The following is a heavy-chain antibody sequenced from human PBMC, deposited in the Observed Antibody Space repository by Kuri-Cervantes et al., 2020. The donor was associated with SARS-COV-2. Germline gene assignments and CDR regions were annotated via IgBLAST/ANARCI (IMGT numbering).Heavy chain of an antibody. Sequence: GGSLRLSCAASGFTFSSYAMHWVRQAPGKGLEWVAVIPYDGSNKYYADSVKGRFTISRDNSKNTLYLQMNSLRAEDTAVYYCATNAIVVVFNNWFNPWGQGTLVTVSS. CDR2: IPYDGSNK. J-gene: IGHJ5*02. D-gene: IGHD2-2*01. CDR1: GFTFSSYA. CDR3: ATNAIVVVFNNWFNP. V-gene: IGHV3-30-3*01.